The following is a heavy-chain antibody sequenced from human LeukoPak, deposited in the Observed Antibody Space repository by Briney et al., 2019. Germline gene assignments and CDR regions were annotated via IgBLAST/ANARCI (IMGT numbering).Heavy chain of an antibody. CDR3: ARGSRYDSSGYYSRDAFDI. J-gene: IGHJ3*02. V-gene: IGHV4-30-2*01. CDR1: GGSISSGGYS. Sequence: PSETLSLTCAVSGGSISSGGYSWSWIRQPPGKGLEWIGYIYHSGSTYYNPSLKSRVTISVDRSKNQFSLKLSSVTAADTAVYYCARGSRYDSSGYYSRDAFDIWGQGTMVTVSS. D-gene: IGHD3-22*01. CDR2: IYHSGST.